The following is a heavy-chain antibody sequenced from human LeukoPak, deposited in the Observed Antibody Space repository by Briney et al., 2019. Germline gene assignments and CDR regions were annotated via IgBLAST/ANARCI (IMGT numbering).Heavy chain of an antibody. CDR2: ISAYNGNT. V-gene: IGHV1-18*01. CDR3: ARDYYDSSGYYPFDY. CDR1: GYTFTSYG. J-gene: IGHJ4*02. D-gene: IGHD3-22*01. Sequence: GASVKVSCKASGYTFTSYGISWVRQAPGQGLERMGWISAYNGNTNYAQKLQGRVTMTTDTSTSTAYVELRSLRSDDTAVYYCARDYYDSSGYYPFDYWGQGTLVTVSS.